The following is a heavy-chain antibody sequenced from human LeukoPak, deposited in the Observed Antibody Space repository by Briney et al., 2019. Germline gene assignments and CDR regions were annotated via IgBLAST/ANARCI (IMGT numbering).Heavy chain of an antibody. CDR2: ISSSSSYI. V-gene: IGHV3-21*01. J-gene: IGHJ6*02. Sequence: PGGSLRLSCAASGFTFSSYWMSWVRQAPGKGLEWVSSISSSSSYIYYADSVKGRFTISRDNAKNTLYLQMNSLRAEDTAVYYCARDRTAMGDYYYYYGMDVWGQGTTVTVSS. CDR3: ARDRTAMGDYYYYYGMDV. D-gene: IGHD5-18*01. CDR1: GFTFSSYW.